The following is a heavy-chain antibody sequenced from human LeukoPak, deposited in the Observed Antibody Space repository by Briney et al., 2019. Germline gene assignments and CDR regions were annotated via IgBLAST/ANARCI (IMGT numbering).Heavy chain of an antibody. CDR2: IIPIFGTA. J-gene: IGHJ5*02. CDR1: GGTFSSYA. V-gene: IGHV1-69*05. CDR3: AYSSSWHLEGNWFDH. Sequence: SVKVSCKASGGTFSSYAIGWVRQAPGQGLEWMGGIIPIFGTANYAQKFQGRVTITTDESTSTAYMELSSLRSEDTAVYYCAYSSSWHLEGNWFDHWGQGTLVTVSS. D-gene: IGHD6-13*01.